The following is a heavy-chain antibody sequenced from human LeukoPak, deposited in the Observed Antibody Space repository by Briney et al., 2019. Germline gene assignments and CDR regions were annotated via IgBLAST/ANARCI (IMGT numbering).Heavy chain of an antibody. CDR1: GFTVSRNF. Sequence: GGSLRLSCAASGFTVSRNFMNWVRQAPGKGLEWVSVIYSGGSTFYADSVKGRFTISRDNSKNTLYLQMNSLRAEDTAVYYCAKDPVQLWSPLFDYWGQGTLVTVSS. CDR3: AKDPVQLWSPLFDY. CDR2: IYSGGST. V-gene: IGHV3-53*01. D-gene: IGHD5-18*01. J-gene: IGHJ4*02.